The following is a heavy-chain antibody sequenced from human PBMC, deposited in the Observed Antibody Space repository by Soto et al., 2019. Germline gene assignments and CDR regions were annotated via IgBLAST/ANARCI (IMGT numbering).Heavy chain of an antibody. CDR3: ARDWVVVVPAAAPVYAFDI. CDR2: IIPILGIA. Sequence: SVKVSCKASGGTFSSYTISWVRQAPGQGLEWMGRIIPILGIANYAQKFQGRVTITADKSTSTAYMELSSLRSEDTAVYYCARDWVVVVPAAAPVYAFDIWGQGTMVTVSS. V-gene: IGHV1-69*04. J-gene: IGHJ3*02. D-gene: IGHD2-2*01. CDR1: GGTFSSYT.